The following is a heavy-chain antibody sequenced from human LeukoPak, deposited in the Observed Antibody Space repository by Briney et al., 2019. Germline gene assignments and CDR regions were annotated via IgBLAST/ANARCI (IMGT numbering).Heavy chain of an antibody. D-gene: IGHD1-20*01. J-gene: IGHJ5*02. V-gene: IGHV1-69*13. Sequence: SVKVSCKASGGTFSSYAISWVRQAPGQGLEWMGGIIPIFGTANYAQKFQGRVTITADESTSTAYMELSSLRSEDTAVYYCARGGNWNPHWFDPWGQGTLVTVSS. CDR2: IIPIFGTA. CDR1: GGTFSSYA. CDR3: ARGGNWNPHWFDP.